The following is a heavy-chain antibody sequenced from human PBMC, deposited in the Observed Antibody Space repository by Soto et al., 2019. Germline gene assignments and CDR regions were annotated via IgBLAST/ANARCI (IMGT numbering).Heavy chain of an antibody. V-gene: IGHV3-23*01. Sequence: GPLRLSGVASVFTFGSYAMSWVRRAPGKGLEWVSTINDSGYLRYYAESVRGRFTISRDNSKNTLYLQVNDLRAEDTARYHCAKAFGDWYPFEKWGLGALVTVSS. CDR2: INDSGYLR. D-gene: IGHD6-19*01. CDR1: VFTFGSYA. CDR3: AKAFGDWYPFEK. J-gene: IGHJ4*02.